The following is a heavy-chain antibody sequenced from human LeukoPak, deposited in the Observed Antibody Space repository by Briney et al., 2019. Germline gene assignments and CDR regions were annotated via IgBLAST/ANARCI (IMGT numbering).Heavy chain of an antibody. D-gene: IGHD1-26*01. CDR3: ARDKIVGATNLDF. CDR1: GFTFSDYW. Sequence: GGSLRLSCAASGFTFSDYWMSWVRQAPGKGLEWVANIKQDRSETYYVDSVKGRFTISRDNAKNSLYLQVNSLRADDTAVYYCARDKIVGATNLDFWGQGTLVTVSS. CDR2: IKQDRSET. J-gene: IGHJ4*02. V-gene: IGHV3-7*01.